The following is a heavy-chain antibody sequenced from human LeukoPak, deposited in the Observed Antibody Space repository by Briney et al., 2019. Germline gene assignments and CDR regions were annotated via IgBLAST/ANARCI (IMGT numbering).Heavy chain of an antibody. Sequence: GGPLRLSCIGAGFNFSYYAIYWVRQAPGKGLEWVAVVSYDGNDGYYADSVKGRFSISRDNSQNTVTLQMNNLRVDDTAIYYCAKLAWNDGSYYFDYWGQGTLVTVSS. J-gene: IGHJ4*02. CDR2: VSYDGNDG. D-gene: IGHD1-1*01. CDR1: GFNFSYYA. V-gene: IGHV3-30*18. CDR3: AKLAWNDGSYYFDY.